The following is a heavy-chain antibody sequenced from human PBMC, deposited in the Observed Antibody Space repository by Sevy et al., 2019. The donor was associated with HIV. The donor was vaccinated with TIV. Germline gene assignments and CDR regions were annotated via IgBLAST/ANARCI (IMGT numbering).Heavy chain of an antibody. D-gene: IGHD2-15*01. Sequence: GGSLRLSCAASGFTFSSYAMSWVRQAPGKGLEWVSAISGSGGSTYYADSVKGRFTISRDNSKNTLYLQMNSLRAEDTAVYSCANIAPSVVTPGTEYFQHWGQGTLVTVSS. J-gene: IGHJ1*01. CDR2: ISGSGGST. V-gene: IGHV3-23*01. CDR1: GFTFSSYA. CDR3: ANIAPSVVTPGTEYFQH.